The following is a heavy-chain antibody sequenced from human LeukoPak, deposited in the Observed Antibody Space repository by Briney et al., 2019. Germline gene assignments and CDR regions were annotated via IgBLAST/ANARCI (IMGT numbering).Heavy chain of an antibody. Sequence: SGPTLVNPTQTLTLTCTFSGCSLSTSGVGVGWIRQPPGKALEWLALIYWDGDKRYSPSLKSRPTITKDTSKNQVVLTMTNTEPVDTATYYSAHRFNGSGSPFDYWGQGTLVTVSS. CDR2: IYWDGDK. CDR3: AHRFNGSGSPFDY. CDR1: GCSLSTSGVG. J-gene: IGHJ4*02. D-gene: IGHD3-10*01. V-gene: IGHV2-5*02.